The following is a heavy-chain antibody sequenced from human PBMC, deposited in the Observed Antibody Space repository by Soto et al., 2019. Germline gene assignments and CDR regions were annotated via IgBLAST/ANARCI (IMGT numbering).Heavy chain of an antibody. CDR2: IYPGYSDT. Sequence: EXLKISCQGSGYXFTSYWVGWVRHMPGKGLEWMGIIYPGYSDTRYSPSFQGQVTISADKSIITAYLQWSSMKASDTAMYYCATPRVGASSLVAFDIWGQGTMGTVSS. D-gene: IGHD1-26*01. V-gene: IGHV5-51*01. J-gene: IGHJ3*02. CDR3: ATPRVGASSLVAFDI. CDR1: GYXFTSYW.